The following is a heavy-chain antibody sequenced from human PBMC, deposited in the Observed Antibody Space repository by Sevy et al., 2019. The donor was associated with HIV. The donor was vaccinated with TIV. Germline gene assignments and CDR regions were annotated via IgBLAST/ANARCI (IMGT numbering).Heavy chain of an antibody. Sequence: SETLSLTCAVYGVSFSGYYWSWIRQPPGKGLEWIGEINHSGSTNYNPSLKSRVTISVDTSKNQLSLKLSSVTAADTAVYYCASTSNSSSWIGYYYYYMDVWGKGTTVTVSS. CDR1: GVSFSGYY. J-gene: IGHJ6*03. V-gene: IGHV4-34*01. D-gene: IGHD6-13*01. CDR3: ASTSNSSSWIGYYYYYMDV. CDR2: INHSGST.